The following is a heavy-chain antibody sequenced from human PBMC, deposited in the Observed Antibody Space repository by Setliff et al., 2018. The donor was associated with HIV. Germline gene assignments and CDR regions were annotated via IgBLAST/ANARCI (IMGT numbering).Heavy chain of an antibody. CDR3: ARARYGGFDH. CDR1: GYTLTDHY. V-gene: IGHV1-46*01. D-gene: IGHD3-16*01. Sequence: ASVKVSCKASGYTLTDHYIHWVRQAPGQGLEWMGRINPRDGSTGYAQRFQGRVTMTRDTATSTSYMEMRSLRSDDTAIYYCARARYGGFDHWGQGSLVTVSS. CDR2: INPRDGST. J-gene: IGHJ4*02.